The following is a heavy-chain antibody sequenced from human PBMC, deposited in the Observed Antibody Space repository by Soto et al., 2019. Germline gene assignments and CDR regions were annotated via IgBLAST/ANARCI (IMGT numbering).Heavy chain of an antibody. Sequence: EVQLVESGGGLVQPGGSLKLACLASGFPLSDSAIHWVRKASGKGLEWVGRIRSKTNNYATTYGAPVRGRFTLSRDDSKNTVYLQMNNLESEDSAVYYCTRHAGGQVEHSFSYFFLDVWGKGTTVSVLS. D-gene: IGHD2-15*01. CDR3: TRHAGGQVEHSFSYFFLDV. CDR2: IRSKTNNYAT. CDR1: GFPLSDSA. V-gene: IGHV3-73*01. J-gene: IGHJ6*04.